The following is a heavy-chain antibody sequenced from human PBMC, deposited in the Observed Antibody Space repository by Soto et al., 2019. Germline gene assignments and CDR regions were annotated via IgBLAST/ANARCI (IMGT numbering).Heavy chain of an antibody. CDR3: AREGYYDSSGYQYGMDV. CDR2: ISAYNGNT. D-gene: IGHD3-22*01. Sequence: QVQLVQSGAEVKKPGASVKVSCKASGYTFTSYGISWVRQAPGQGLEWMGWISAYNGNTNYAQKLQCRFTMTTDTSTSTAYMELRSLRSDDTAVYYCAREGYYDSSGYQYGMDVWGQGTTVTVSS. J-gene: IGHJ6*02. V-gene: IGHV1-18*01. CDR1: GYTFTSYG.